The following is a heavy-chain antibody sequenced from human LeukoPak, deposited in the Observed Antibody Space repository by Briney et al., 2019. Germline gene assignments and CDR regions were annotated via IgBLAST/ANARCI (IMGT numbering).Heavy chain of an antibody. J-gene: IGHJ4*02. CDR3: ARLIAVAGRDFDY. CDR1: GYTFTGYY. D-gene: IGHD6-19*01. Sequence: ASVKVSCKASGYTFTGYYMHWVRQAPGQGLEWMGRINPNSGGTNYAQKFQGRVTMTRDTSISTAYMELNRLRSDDTAVYYCARLIAVAGRDFDYWGQGTLVTVSS. CDR2: INPNSGGT. V-gene: IGHV1-2*06.